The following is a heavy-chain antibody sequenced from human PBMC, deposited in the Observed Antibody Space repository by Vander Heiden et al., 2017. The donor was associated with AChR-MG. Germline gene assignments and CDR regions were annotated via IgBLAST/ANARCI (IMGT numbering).Heavy chain of an antibody. CDR2: IRGSGGST. CDR1: GFTFSSYA. J-gene: IGHJ6*02. CDR3: AKTVVRGVIIPKDYYYGMDV. Sequence: EVQLLESGGGLVQPGGSLSPSCPASGFTFSSYAMSGVRQVPGKGLEWVSAIRGSGGSTYYADSVKGRFTISRDNSKNTLYLQMNSLRAEDTAVYHCAKTVVRGVIIPKDYYYGMDVWGQGPTVTVSS. D-gene: IGHD3-10*01. V-gene: IGHV3-23*01.